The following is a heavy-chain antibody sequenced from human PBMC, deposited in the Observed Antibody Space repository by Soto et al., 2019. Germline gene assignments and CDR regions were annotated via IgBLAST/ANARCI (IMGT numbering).Heavy chain of an antibody. D-gene: IGHD3-22*01. J-gene: IGHJ4*02. CDR2: ITSSTTYK. V-gene: IGHV3-21*01. Sequence: EVQLVESGGGLVKPGGSLRLSCTASEFTFSSYNMNWVRQAPGKGLEWVSSITSSTTYKFYADSVKGRFTISRDNAKNSLYLQMNSLRAEDTAVYYCARAPYYYDSSDYSTTTYYFDYWGQGTLVTVSS. CDR3: ARAPYYYDSSDYSTTTYYFDY. CDR1: EFTFSSYN.